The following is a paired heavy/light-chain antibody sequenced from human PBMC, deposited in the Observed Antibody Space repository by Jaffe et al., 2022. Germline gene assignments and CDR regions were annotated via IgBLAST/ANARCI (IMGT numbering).Heavy chain of an antibody. CDR2: IKRRIENEAT. J-gene: IGHJ3*02. CDR3: ATGDCSTRGSCHGFDI. CDR1: GFTFSDVW. D-gene: IGHD2-15*01. V-gene: IGHV3-15*01. Sequence: QLVESGGGLVKPGGSLRLSCAASGFTFSDVWMTWVRQAPGKGLEWLGRIKRRIENEATEYAVPVKGRFTISRDDSKNTVYVQMNNLKTEDTALYYCATGDCSTRGSCHGFDIWGQGTMVTVSS.
Light chain of an antibody. J-gene: IGKJ4*01. CDR1: QSIFYSSNNTNS. CDR3: QQFYSAPLT. V-gene: IGKV4-1*01. CDR2: WAS. Sequence: DIVMTQSPLSLAVSLGERATINCKSSQSIFYSSNNTNSLVWYQQKPGQPPRLLIYWASTRKSGVPDRFSGSGSGTDFTLTISSLQAEDVAVYYCQQFYSAPLTFGGGTKVEIK.